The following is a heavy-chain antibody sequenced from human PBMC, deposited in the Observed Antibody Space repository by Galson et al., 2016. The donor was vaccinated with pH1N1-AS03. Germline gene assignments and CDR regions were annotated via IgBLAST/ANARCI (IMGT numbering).Heavy chain of an antibody. V-gene: IGHV3-30*18. CDR3: ANDFNYDFWSGYSFY. J-gene: IGHJ4*01. CDR2: ISFDGTNK. Sequence: SLRLSCAASGFTISNFGMLWVRQAPGQGLEWVAIISFDGTNKYYADSVKARFSISRDNSKNTLFLQMSALRAGDTAVYYCANDFNYDFWSGYSFYWGQGALVTVSS. D-gene: IGHD3/OR15-3a*01. CDR1: GFTISNFG.